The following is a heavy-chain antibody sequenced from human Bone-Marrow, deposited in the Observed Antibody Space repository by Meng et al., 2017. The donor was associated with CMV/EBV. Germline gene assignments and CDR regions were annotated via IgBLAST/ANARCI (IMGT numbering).Heavy chain of an antibody. J-gene: IGHJ4*02. D-gene: IGHD2-2*01. CDR3: AREHRLPIPPDLDY. CDR1: GFTFRTYW. V-gene: IGHV3-7*01. Sequence: GGSLRLSCAASGFTFRTYWMSWVRQAPGKGLEWVGNIKQDGSEKYYVSSVKGRFTISRDNAKNSLYLQLNSLRVDDTAVYYCAREHRLPIPPDLDYWGLGTLVTVPS. CDR2: IKQDGSEK.